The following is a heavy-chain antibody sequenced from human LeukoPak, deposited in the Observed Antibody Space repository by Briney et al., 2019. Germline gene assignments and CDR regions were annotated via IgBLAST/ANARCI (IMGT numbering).Heavy chain of an antibody. CDR2: INHSGST. J-gene: IGHJ4*02. V-gene: IGHV4-34*01. Sequence: PSETLSLTCAVYGGSFSGYYWSWIRQPPGKGLEWIGEINHSGSTNYDPSLKSRVTISVDTSKNQFSLKLSSVTAADTAVYYCARGGGGIAVAGIDYWGQGTLVTVSS. CDR1: GGSFSGYY. D-gene: IGHD6-19*01. CDR3: ARGGGGIAVAGIDY.